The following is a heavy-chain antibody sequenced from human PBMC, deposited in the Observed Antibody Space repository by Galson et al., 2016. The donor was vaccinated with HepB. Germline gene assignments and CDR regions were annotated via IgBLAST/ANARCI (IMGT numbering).Heavy chain of an antibody. CDR2: IQYRGST. CDR1: GSSISSYF. Sequence: SETLSLTCTVSGSSISSYFWSWIRQPPGKGLEWIGYIQYRGSTNYNPSLKSRVTISVDTSQNQFSLKLSSMTAADTAVYYCAREPLGRRFYYGLDVWGQGTTVTVSS. CDR3: AREPLGRRFYYGLDV. V-gene: IGHV4-59*01. J-gene: IGHJ6*02.